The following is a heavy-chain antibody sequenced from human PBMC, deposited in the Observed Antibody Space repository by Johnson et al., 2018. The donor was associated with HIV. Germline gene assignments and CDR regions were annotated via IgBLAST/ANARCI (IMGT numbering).Heavy chain of an antibody. CDR1: GFTFSTYG. CDR2: IRSDGSNQ. V-gene: IGHV3-30*02. Sequence: VQLVESGGGVVQPGRSLRLSCVASGFTFSTYGMHWVRQAPGKGLEWVAFIRSDGSNQYSDDSVKGRFTISRDNSKNSLYLQMNSLRAEDTAVYYCAKGEIGAACDALDIWGLGTMVTVSS. D-gene: IGHD2-21*02. J-gene: IGHJ3*02. CDR3: AKGEIGAACDALDI.